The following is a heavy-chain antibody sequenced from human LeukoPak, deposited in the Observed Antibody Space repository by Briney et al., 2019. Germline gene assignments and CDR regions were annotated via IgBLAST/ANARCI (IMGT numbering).Heavy chain of an antibody. CDR2: IYYSGTT. J-gene: IGHJ4*02. CDR3: ARLGIAAAAYFDY. D-gene: IGHD6-13*01. CDR1: GGSMSSHY. V-gene: IGHV4-59*08. Sequence: SETLSLTCTVSGGSMSSHYWSWIRQPPGKGLEWIGYIYYSGTTNYNPSLKSRVTISVDTSKNQFSLKLNSVTAADTAVYYCARLGIAAAAYFDYWGQGSLVTVSS.